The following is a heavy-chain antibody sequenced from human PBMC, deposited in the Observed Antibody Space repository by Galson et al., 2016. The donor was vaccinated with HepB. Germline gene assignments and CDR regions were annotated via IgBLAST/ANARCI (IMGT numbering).Heavy chain of an antibody. V-gene: IGHV3-23*01. CDR3: AKERLVRRIFDH. CDR2: LSTRRTT. D-gene: IGHD1-1*01. Sequence: SLRLSCAASGFVFSNFGLSWVRQAPGKGLEWVASLSTRRTTYYSDSVQGRFTISRDNSNNTLYLQMNGLRAEDPAVYYCAKERLVRRIFDHWGQGTLLTVSS. J-gene: IGHJ4*02. CDR1: GFVFSNFG.